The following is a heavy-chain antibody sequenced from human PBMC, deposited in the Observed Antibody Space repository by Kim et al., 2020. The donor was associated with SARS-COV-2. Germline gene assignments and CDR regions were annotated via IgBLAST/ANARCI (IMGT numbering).Heavy chain of an antibody. J-gene: IGHJ4*02. CDR3: ARAYDSSGYSLTPDY. Sequence: PSLKSRVTISVDTSKNQFSLKLSSVTAADTAVYYCARAYDSSGYSLTPDYWGQGTLVTVSS. D-gene: IGHD3-22*01. V-gene: IGHV4-31*02.